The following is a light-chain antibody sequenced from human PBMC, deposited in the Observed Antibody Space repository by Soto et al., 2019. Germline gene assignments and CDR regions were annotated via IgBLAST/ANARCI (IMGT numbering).Light chain of an antibody. V-gene: IGKV1-39*01. CDR3: QQSYSTPRT. CDR2: AAS. CDR1: QSISSY. Sequence: DIQMTQSPSSLSASVGDGVTITCRASQSISSYLNWYQQKPGKAPKLLIYAASSLQSGVPSRFSGSGSEPDFTLTISSLQPEDFATYYCQQSYSTPRTLGQGTKVDIK. J-gene: IGKJ1*01.